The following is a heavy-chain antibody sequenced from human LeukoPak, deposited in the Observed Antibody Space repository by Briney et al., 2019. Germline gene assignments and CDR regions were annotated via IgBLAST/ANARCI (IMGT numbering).Heavy chain of an antibody. V-gene: IGHV3-21*01. J-gene: IGHJ3*02. D-gene: IGHD3-9*01. CDR1: GFTFSSYS. Sequence: PGGSLRLSCAASGFTFSSYSMNWVRQAPGKGLEWVSSISSSSSYIYYAGSVKGRFTISRDNANNSLYLQMNSLRAEDTAVYYCAREDTILTGYYKPAFDIWGQGTMVTVSS. CDR3: AREDTILTGYYKPAFDI. CDR2: ISSSSSYI.